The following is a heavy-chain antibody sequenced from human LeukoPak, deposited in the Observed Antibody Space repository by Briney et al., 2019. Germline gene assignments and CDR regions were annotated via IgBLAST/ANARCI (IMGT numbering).Heavy chain of an antibody. CDR3: ARVGMIVVPSSPEI. D-gene: IGHD3-22*01. CDR2: INHSGST. CDR1: TGPFSGYY. J-gene: IGHJ3*02. Sequence: SETLSLTCAVYTGPFSGYYWSWIRQPPGKGLEWIGEINHSGSTTYNPSLKSRVTISVDTSKNQFSLKLSSVTAADTAVYYCARVGMIVVPSSPEIWGQGTMVTVSS. V-gene: IGHV4-34*01.